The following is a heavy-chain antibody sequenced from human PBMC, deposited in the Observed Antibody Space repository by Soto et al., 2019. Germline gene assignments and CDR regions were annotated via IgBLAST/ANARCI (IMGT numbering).Heavy chain of an antibody. CDR2: ISYDGSNK. D-gene: IGHD3-3*01. J-gene: IGHJ6*02. CDR3: AKDRLGANYYYYGMDV. Sequence: ESGGGVVQPGRSLRLSCAASGFTFSSYGMHWVRQAPGKGLEWVAVISYDGSNKYYADSVKGRFTISRDNSKNTLYLQMNSLRAEDTAVYYCAKDRLGANYYYYGMDVWGQGTTVTVSS. V-gene: IGHV3-30*18. CDR1: GFTFSSYG.